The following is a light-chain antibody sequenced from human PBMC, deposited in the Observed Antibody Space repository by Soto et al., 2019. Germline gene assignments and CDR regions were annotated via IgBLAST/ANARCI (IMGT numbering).Light chain of an antibody. CDR3: QQYSGSPLT. V-gene: IGKV3-20*01. CDR1: QTVGGNY. J-gene: IGKJ4*01. CDR2: GAS. Sequence: EIVLTQSPGTLSLSPGERATLSCRASQTVGGNYLAWYQQKPGQAPKLLIYGASNRATDIPDRFSGSGSDTDFTLTISRLEPEDFAVYYCQQYSGSPLTFGGGTKVEIK.